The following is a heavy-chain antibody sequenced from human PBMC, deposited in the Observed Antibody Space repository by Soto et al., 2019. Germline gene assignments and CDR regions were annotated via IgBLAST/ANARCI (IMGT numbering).Heavy chain of an antibody. D-gene: IGHD3-22*01. Sequence: PGGSLRLSCGASGFIFSSYAMSWVRQAPGKGLEWVSVISGSGRSTYYADSVKGRFTISRDNSQNMVYLQMNTLRAEDTALYFCAKVYYYDLSGCGFLDYWGQGTLVTVS. CDR1: GFIFSSYA. CDR3: AKVYYYDLSGCGFLDY. V-gene: IGHV3-23*01. J-gene: IGHJ4*02. CDR2: ISGSGRST.